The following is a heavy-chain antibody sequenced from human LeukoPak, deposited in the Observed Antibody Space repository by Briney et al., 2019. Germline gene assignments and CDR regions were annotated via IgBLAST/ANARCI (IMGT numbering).Heavy chain of an antibody. Sequence: SVKVSCKASGGTFSSYAISWVRQAPGQGLEWMGGIIPIFGTANYAQKFQSRVTITADESTSTAYMELSSLRSEDTAVYYCASRVRGVIIDYYYGMDVWGKGTTVTVSS. CDR2: IIPIFGTA. V-gene: IGHV1-69*01. CDR3: ASRVRGVIIDYYYGMDV. J-gene: IGHJ6*04. CDR1: GGTFSSYA. D-gene: IGHD3-10*01.